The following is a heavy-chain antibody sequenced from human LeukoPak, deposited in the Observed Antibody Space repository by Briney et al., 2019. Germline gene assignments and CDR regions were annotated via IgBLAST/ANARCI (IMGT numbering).Heavy chain of an antibody. D-gene: IGHD6-19*01. Sequence: ASVKVSCKASGYTFTGYYMHWVRQAPGQGLEWMGWINPNSGGTNYAQKFQGRVTMTRDTSISTAYMELSRLRSDDTAVYYCARGTVAVADTGGWFDPWGQGTLVTVSS. V-gene: IGHV1-2*02. CDR3: ARGTVAVADTGGWFDP. CDR1: GYTFTGYY. J-gene: IGHJ5*02. CDR2: INPNSGGT.